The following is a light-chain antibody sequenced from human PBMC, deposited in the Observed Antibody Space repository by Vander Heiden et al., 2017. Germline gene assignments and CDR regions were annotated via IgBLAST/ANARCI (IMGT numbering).Light chain of an antibody. CDR2: GAS. Sequence: EIVLTQSPGTLSLSPGERATLSCRASQSISRNYLAWYQQKPGQAPRLLIYGASNRATGSPDRFSGSGSGTDFTLAISRLEPEDFAVYYCQQYGSSPFTFGPGTKVDIK. CDR1: QSISRNY. V-gene: IGKV3-20*01. J-gene: IGKJ3*01. CDR3: QQYGSSPFT.